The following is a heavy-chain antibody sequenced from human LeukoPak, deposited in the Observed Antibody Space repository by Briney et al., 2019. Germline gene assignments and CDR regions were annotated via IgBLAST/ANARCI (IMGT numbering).Heavy chain of an antibody. Sequence: GGSLRLSCAASGFTFSSYWMHWIRQAPGKGLEWVSYISSSGSTIYYADSVKGRFIISRDNAKNSLHLQMNSLRAEDTAVYYCVRDPRTRAAANGGYWGQGTLVTVSS. CDR1: GFTFSSYW. CDR3: VRDPRTRAAANGGY. J-gene: IGHJ4*02. CDR2: ISSSGSTI. V-gene: IGHV3-11*01. D-gene: IGHD6-13*01.